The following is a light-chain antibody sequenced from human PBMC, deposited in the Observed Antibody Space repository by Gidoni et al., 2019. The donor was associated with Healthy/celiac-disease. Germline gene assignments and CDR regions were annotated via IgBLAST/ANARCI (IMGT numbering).Light chain of an antibody. V-gene: IGLV2-14*01. Sequence: SALTHPASLSGSPGPSITISCTAPSSYLGGYNSVSWYQQHPGKAPNLMIQEVSTRPSGVSNRFSGSKSGNTASLTISGLQAEDEADYYCSSYTSSSTFGVFGGGTKLTVL. CDR1: SSYLGGYNS. CDR3: SSYTSSSTFGV. CDR2: EVS. J-gene: IGLJ3*02.